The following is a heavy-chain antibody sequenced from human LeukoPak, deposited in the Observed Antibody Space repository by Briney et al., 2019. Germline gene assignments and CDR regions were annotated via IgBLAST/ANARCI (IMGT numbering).Heavy chain of an antibody. V-gene: IGHV4-39*01. J-gene: IGHJ4*02. CDR3: ARHAFLEYLFDY. CDR1: GGSISTSSYY. Sequence: KPSETLSLTCTVSGGSISTSSYYWGWIRQPPGKGLEWMGSIYYSGTTYYNPSLKSRVTISVDTSKNQFSLELSSVTAADTAVYYCARHAFLEYLFDYWGQGTLVTVSS. D-gene: IGHD3-3*02. CDR2: IYYSGTT.